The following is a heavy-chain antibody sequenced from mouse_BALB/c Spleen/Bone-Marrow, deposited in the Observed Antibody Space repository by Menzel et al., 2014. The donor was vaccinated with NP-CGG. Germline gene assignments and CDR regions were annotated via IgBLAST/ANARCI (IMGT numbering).Heavy chain of an antibody. J-gene: IGHJ3*01. V-gene: IGHV14-3*02. CDR2: IDPANGNT. Sequence: LQWVESGAELVTPGASVKLSCTASGFNIKDTYMYWVKQRPEQGLEWIGRIDPANGNTKYDPKFQDKATITADTSSNTAYLQLSSLTSEDTAVYYCARYYYGSSVFAYWGQGTLVTVSA. D-gene: IGHD1-1*01. CDR3: ARYYYGSSVFAY. CDR1: GFNIKDTY.